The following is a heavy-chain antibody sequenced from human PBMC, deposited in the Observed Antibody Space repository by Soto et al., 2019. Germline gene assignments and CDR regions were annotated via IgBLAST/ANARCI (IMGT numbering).Heavy chain of an antibody. V-gene: IGHV3-23*01. CDR2: ISGSGRST. J-gene: IGHJ6*03. Sequence: PGGSLRLSCAASGFSFSSYAMSWVRQAPGKGLEWVSTISGSGRSTYYADSVKGRFTISRDNSKNTLYLQVNSLRVEDTAEYYCAKDPSGYADGYYYYYYMHVWGKGTTVTVSS. D-gene: IGHD5-12*01. CDR1: GFSFSSYA. CDR3: AKDPSGYADGYYYYYYMHV.